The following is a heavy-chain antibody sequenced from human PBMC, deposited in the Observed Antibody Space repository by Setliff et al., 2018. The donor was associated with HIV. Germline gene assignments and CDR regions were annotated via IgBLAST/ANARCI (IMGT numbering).Heavy chain of an antibody. CDR1: RRTFNSHT. V-gene: IGHV1-69*02. CDR2: IIPILGVA. J-gene: IGHJ6*03. Sequence: SVKVSCKASRRTFNSHTINWVRQAPGQGLDWMGRIIPILGVANYAQRFQGKVTITADKSTSTAYMELTSLRSDDTAMYYCVRGVQSPPHYSYYYMDVWGEGTKVTVSS. CDR3: VRGVQSPPHYSYYYMDV. D-gene: IGHD3-3*01.